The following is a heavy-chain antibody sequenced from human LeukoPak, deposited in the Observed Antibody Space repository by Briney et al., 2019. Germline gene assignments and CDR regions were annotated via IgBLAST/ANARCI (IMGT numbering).Heavy chain of an antibody. CDR2: IKQDGSEK. V-gene: IGHV3-7*03. Sequence: PGGSLRLSCAASGFTFSSYWMSWVRQAPGKGLEWVAHIKQDGSEKNYVDSVKGRFTISRDKEKNSLYLQMNSLRAEATAVYYCARALPPPDIVVVVAADFGFDPWGQGTLVTVSS. CDR1: GFTFSSYW. CDR3: ARALPPPDIVVVVAADFGFDP. D-gene: IGHD2-15*01. J-gene: IGHJ5*02.